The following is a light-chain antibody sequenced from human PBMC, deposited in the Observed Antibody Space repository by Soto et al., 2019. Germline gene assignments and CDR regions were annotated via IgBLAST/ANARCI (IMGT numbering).Light chain of an antibody. V-gene: IGLV2-14*01. CDR1: DSDVGGYNY. CDR2: EVT. J-gene: IGLJ2*01. Sequence: QSVLAQPASVSGSPGQSITISCTGTDSDVGGYNYVSWYQQHPGKAPKLMISEVTNRPSGVSNRFSGSKSGNTASLTISGLQAADEADDYCTSYSSSNTHVLFGGGTKVTVL. CDR3: TSYSSSNTHVL.